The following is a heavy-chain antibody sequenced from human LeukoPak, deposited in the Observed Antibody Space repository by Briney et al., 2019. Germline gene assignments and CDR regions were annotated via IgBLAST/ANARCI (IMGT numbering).Heavy chain of an antibody. CDR3: ARGANYDTLDY. D-gene: IGHD3-9*01. V-gene: IGHV3-13*01. CDR1: GFTFNSYD. CDR2: IGTAGDT. J-gene: IGHJ4*02. Sequence: GGSLRLSCAASGFTFNSYDMHWVRQATGKGLEWVSAIGTAGDTYYPGSVKGRFTISRENAKNSLYLQMNSPRAGDTAVYYCARGANYDTLDYWGQGTLVTVSS.